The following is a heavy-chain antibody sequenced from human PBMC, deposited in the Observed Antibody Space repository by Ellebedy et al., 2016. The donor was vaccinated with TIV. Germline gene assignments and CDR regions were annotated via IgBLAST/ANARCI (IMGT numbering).Heavy chain of an antibody. Sequence: AASVKVSCKASAGTFSSYAISWVRQAPGQGPESMGRIIPILGLANYAQKFQGRATITADKSTGTAYMELSSLRSEDTAVYYWAKTIRRAKNWNYGYYYGMDVWGQGTTVTVSS. V-gene: IGHV1-69*04. J-gene: IGHJ6*02. CDR2: IIPILGLA. D-gene: IGHD1-7*01. CDR1: AGTFSSYA. CDR3: AKTIRRAKNWNYGYYYGMDV.